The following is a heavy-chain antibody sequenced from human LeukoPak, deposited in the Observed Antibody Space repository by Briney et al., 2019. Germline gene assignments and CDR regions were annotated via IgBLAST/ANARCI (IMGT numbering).Heavy chain of an antibody. D-gene: IGHD3-22*01. CDR1: GFTFDDYT. CDR3: AKAIIGYPDAFDI. Sequence: GGSLRLSCAASGFTFDDYTMHWVRQTPGKGLEWVSLISWDGGSTYYADSVKGRFTISRDNSKDSLYLQMNSLRTEDTALYYCAKAIIGYPDAFDIWGQGTMVTVSS. J-gene: IGHJ3*02. CDR2: ISWDGGST. V-gene: IGHV3-43*01.